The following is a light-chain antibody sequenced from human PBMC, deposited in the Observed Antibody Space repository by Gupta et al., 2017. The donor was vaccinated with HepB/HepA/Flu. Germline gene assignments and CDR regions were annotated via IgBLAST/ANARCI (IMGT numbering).Light chain of an antibody. CDR1: AVTRKY. Sequence: SYELTPPPSVSLSPVPTARITGSGDAVTRKYAYWYQQKPGQAPVLVIYKDSERPSGIPERFSGSSSGTTVTLTISGVQAEDEADYYCQSADSSGTYPVFGGGTKLTVL. CDR3: QSADSSGTYPV. V-gene: IGLV3-25*03. CDR2: KDS. J-gene: IGLJ2*01.